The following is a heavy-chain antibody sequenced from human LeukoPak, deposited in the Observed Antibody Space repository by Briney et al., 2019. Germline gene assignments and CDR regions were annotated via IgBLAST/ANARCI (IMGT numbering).Heavy chain of an antibody. CDR1: GYTFTSYY. D-gene: IGHD2-15*01. Sequence: ASVKVSCKASGYTFTSYYMHWVRQAPGQGLEWMGIINPSGGSTSYAQKFQGRVTMTRGMSTSTVYMELSSLRSEDTAVYYCARLYCSGGSCYNWFDPWGQGTLVTVSS. J-gene: IGHJ5*02. CDR3: ARLYCSGGSCYNWFDP. CDR2: INPSGGST. V-gene: IGHV1-46*01.